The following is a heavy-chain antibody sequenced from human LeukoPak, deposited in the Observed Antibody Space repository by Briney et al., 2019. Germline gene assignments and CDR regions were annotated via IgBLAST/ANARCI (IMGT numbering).Heavy chain of an antibody. D-gene: IGHD1-26*01. CDR2: TTGNGAST. J-gene: IGHJ4*02. CDR1: GFTFRSYD. CDR3: AGSGSHVY. V-gene: IGHV3-23*01. Sequence: PGGSLRLSCAASGFTFRSYDINWVRQAPGKGLEWVSSTTGNGASTNFADSVRGRFTISRDNSKNTAYLQMNSLRAEDTAVYYCAGSGSHVYWGQGTLVTVSS.